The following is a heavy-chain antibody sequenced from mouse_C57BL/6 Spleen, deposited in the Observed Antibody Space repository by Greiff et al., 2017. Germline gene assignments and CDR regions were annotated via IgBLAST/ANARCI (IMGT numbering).Heavy chain of an antibody. CDR1: GFTFSDYY. V-gene: IGHV5-16*01. Sequence: VQLKESEGGLVQPGSSMKLSCTASGFTFSDYYMAWVRQVPEKGLEWVANINYDGSSTYYLDSLKSRFIISRDNAKNILYLQMSSLKSEDTATYYCARDYRGYYFDYWGQGTTLTVSS. D-gene: IGHD2-12*01. CDR2: INYDGSST. CDR3: ARDYRGYYFDY. J-gene: IGHJ2*01.